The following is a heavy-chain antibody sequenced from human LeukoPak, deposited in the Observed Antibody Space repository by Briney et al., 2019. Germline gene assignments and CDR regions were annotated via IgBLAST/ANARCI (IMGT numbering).Heavy chain of an antibody. CDR2: IYSGGST. V-gene: IGHV3-53*01. CDR3: ARGSGSSSDY. D-gene: IGHD6-6*01. J-gene: IGHJ4*02. Sequence: GSLILSCAASGFTVSSNYMSWVRQAPGKGLEWVSVIYSGGSTYYADSVKGRFTISRDNSKNTLYLQMNSLRAEDTAVYYCARGSGSSSDYWGQGTLVTVSS. CDR1: GFTVSSNY.